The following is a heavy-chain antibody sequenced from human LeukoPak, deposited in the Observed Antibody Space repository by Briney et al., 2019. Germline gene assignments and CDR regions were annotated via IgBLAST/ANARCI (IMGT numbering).Heavy chain of an antibody. Sequence: ASVKVSCKASGYSFTNYYMHWVRQAPGQGLERVGMINPSGGSITHAQKFQGRVTMTRDMSTSTVYMELSSLTSEDTAVYYCARTRGYYFDYWGQGTLVTVSS. CDR3: ARTRGYYFDY. J-gene: IGHJ4*02. CDR1: GYSFTNYY. V-gene: IGHV1-46*01. CDR2: INPSGGSI.